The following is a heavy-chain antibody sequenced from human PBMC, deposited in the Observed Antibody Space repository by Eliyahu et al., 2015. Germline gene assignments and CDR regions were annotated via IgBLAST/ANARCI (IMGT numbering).Heavy chain of an antibody. V-gene: IGHV2-5*02. CDR2: IYWDDDK. D-gene: IGHD3-16*01. J-gene: IGHJ4*02. CDR1: GFSLSTSGVG. CDR3: AHSKTITFGGIVFDY. Sequence: QITLKESGPTLVKPTQTLTLTCTFSGFSLSTSGVGVGWIRQPPGKALEWLALIYWDDDKRYSPSLKSRLTITKDTSKNQVVLTMTNMDPVDTATYYCAHSKTITFGGIVFDYWGQGTLVTVSS.